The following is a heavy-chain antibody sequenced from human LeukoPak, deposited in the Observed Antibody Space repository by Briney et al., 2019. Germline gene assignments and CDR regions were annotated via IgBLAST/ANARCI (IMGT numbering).Heavy chain of an antibody. Sequence: ASVKVSCKASGYTFTGYYMHWVRQAAGQGLEWMGWINPNSGGTNYAQKFQGRVTMTRDTSISTAYMELSRLRSDDTAVYYCARALRFLEWLSRWDYYYYMDVWGKGTTVTVSS. CDR2: INPNSGGT. D-gene: IGHD3-3*01. V-gene: IGHV1-2*02. CDR3: ARALRFLEWLSRWDYYYYMDV. CDR1: GYTFTGYY. J-gene: IGHJ6*03.